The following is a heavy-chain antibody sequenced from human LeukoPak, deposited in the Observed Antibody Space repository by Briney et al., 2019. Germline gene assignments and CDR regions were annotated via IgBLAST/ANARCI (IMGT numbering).Heavy chain of an antibody. CDR3: AKGVTAMNYYFDY. Sequence: GGSLRLSCAAYGFTFSSYDMHWVRQAPGKGLEWVAVISYDGSNKYYADSVKGRFTISRDNSKNTLYLQMNSLRAEDTAVYYCAKGVTAMNYYFDYWGQGTLLTVSS. D-gene: IGHD5-18*01. CDR1: GFTFSSYD. CDR2: ISYDGSNK. J-gene: IGHJ4*02. V-gene: IGHV3-30*18.